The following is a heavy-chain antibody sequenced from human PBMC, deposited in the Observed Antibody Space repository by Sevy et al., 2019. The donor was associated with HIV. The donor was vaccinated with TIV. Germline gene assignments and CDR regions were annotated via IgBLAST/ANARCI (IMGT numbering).Heavy chain of an antibody. CDR2: IYYSGST. V-gene: IGHV4-59*08. J-gene: IGHJ4*02. D-gene: IGHD7-27*01. CDR3: ARHRGNWGRFDY. Sequence: SETLSLTCTVSGGSISSYYWSWIRQPPGKGLEWIGYIYYSGSTNYNPSLKSRVTISVDTSKNQFSLKLSSVTAADTAVYYCARHRGNWGRFDYWGQGTLVTVSS. CDR1: GGSISSYY.